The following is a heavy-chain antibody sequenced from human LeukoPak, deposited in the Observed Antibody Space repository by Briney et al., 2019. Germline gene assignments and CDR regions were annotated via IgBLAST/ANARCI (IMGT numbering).Heavy chain of an antibody. CDR2: IQYDGSTK. V-gene: IGHV3-30*14. J-gene: IGHJ3*01. D-gene: IGHD3-10*01. CDR3: AKDEDYSFSGKYYDALDV. Sequence: PGRSLRLSCAASGFTFSSHAMHWVRQAPGKGLDWVAVIQYDGSTKYYADSVKGRFTISRDNVKNTLYLQMNNLRAEDTAIYYCAKDEDYSFSGKYYDALDVWGQGTMVTVSS. CDR1: GFTFSSHA.